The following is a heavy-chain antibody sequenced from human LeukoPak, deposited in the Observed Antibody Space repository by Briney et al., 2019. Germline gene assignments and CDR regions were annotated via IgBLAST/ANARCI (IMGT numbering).Heavy chain of an antibody. V-gene: IGHV1-18*04. J-gene: IGHJ6*04. CDR3: AGVPAAMGRYCFGMGV. D-gene: IGHD2-2*01. Sequence: GASVKVSCKASGYTFTSYGISWVRQAPGQGLEWMGWISAYNGNTNYAQKLQGRVTMTTDTSTSTAYMELRSLRSDDTAVYYCAGVPAAMGRYCFGMGVWGKGTTVTVSS. CDR1: GYTFTSYG. CDR2: ISAYNGNT.